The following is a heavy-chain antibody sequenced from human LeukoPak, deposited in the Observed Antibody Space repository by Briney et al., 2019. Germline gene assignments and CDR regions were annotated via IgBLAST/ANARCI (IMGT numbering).Heavy chain of an antibody. CDR2: IRSKAYGGTT. D-gene: IGHD6-13*01. Sequence: PGGSLRLSCTASGFTFGDYAMSWFRQAPGKGLEWVGFIRSKAYGGTTEYAASVKGRFTISRDDSKSIAYLQMNSLKTEDTAVYYCTRCIAAAGSTTFDYWGQGTLVTVSS. CDR3: TRCIAAAGSTTFDY. CDR1: GFTFGDYA. V-gene: IGHV3-49*03. J-gene: IGHJ4*02.